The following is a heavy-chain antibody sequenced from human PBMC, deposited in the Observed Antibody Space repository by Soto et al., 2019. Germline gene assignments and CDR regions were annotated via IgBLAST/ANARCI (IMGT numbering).Heavy chain of an antibody. CDR3: AKATATSGGAFEI. CDR1: GFICSSYD. CDR2: ILVGGST. Sequence: GGSLRLSCAVSGFICSSYDMSWVRQAPGKGLEWVSTILVGGSTHYEDSVKGRFTISRDTSKNTVYLQMNSLTTGDTAFYYCAKATATSGGAFEIYGQGTMVTVSS. V-gene: IGHV3-23*01. D-gene: IGHD1-1*01. J-gene: IGHJ3*02.